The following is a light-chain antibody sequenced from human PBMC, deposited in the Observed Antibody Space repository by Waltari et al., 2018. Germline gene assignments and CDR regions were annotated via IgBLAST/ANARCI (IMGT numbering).Light chain of an antibody. Sequence: DIQMTQSPSSLSASVGDRVTITCQASQDIRNWVAWYQQKPGQAPKRLIYSGSTLQIGVPSRFSGRGSGTQFTLTINSLQPEDFASYYCQQHDRYPFSFGQGTKVEIK. CDR2: SGS. CDR1: QDIRNW. J-gene: IGKJ2*03. CDR3: QQHDRYPFS. V-gene: IGKV1-12*01.